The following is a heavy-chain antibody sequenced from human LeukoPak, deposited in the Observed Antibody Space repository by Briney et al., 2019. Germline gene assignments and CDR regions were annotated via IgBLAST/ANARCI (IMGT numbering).Heavy chain of an antibody. CDR1: GDSISSSSSY. CDR2: IYYSGST. J-gene: IGHJ4*02. Sequence: SETLSLTCSVSGDSISSSSSYWGWIRQPPGEGLEWIGSIYYSGSTYYNTSLKSRVSISVDTSKNQFSLRLNSVTAADTAVYYCARHPSFDYFDYWGQGTLVTVSS. V-gene: IGHV4-39*01. CDR3: ARHPSFDYFDY.